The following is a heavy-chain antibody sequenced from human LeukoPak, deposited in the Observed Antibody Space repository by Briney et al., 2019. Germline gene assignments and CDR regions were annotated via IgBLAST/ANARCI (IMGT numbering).Heavy chain of an antibody. V-gene: IGHV4-4*02. Sequence: PSETLSLTCAVSGPSISSSNWWSWIRQPPGKGLEWNAEIYHSGSTNHNPSLKSRVTISVYKSKNQFSLKLSSVNAADRDVYYCASRMARTADYGAFDIWGQGTTVTVSP. CDR3: ASRMARTADYGAFDI. CDR2: IYHSGST. CDR1: GPSISSSNW. D-gene: IGHD3-16*01. J-gene: IGHJ3*02.